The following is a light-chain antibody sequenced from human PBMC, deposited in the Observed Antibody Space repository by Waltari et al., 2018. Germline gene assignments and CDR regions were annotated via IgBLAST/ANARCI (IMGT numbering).Light chain of an antibody. J-gene: IGKJ2*01. CDR1: QSINNF. CDR3: RQTYTLPYT. Sequence: DIQMTQSPSSLSASLGERVTITCRTSQSINNFLNWYRQRPGKAPELLIYSASNLQSGVPSRFSSSVSGSDFTLIISKLQRDDFGTYYCRQTYTLPYTFGQGTKLEIK. CDR2: SAS. V-gene: IGKV1-39*01.